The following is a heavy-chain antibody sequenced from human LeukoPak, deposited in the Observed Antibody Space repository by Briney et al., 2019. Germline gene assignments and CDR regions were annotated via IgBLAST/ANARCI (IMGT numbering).Heavy chain of an antibody. Sequence: SETLSLTCAVYGGSFSGYYWSWIRQPPGKGLEWIGEINHSGSTNYNPSLKSRATISVDTSKNQFSLKLSSVTAADTAVYYCARRPAGIAARPFDYWGQGTLVTVSS. CDR2: INHSGST. V-gene: IGHV4-34*01. CDR1: GGSFSGYY. J-gene: IGHJ4*02. D-gene: IGHD6-13*01. CDR3: ARRPAGIAARPFDY.